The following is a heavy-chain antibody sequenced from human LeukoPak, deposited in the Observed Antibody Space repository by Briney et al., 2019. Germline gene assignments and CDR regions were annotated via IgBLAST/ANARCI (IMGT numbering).Heavy chain of an antibody. CDR3: ARQVVRGVIIRSFDY. Sequence: SETLSLTCAVYGGSFSGYYWSWIRQPPGKGLEWIGEINHSGSTNYNPSLKSRVTISVDTSKNQFSLKLSSVTAADTAVYYCARQVVRGVIIRSFDYWGQGTLVTVSS. J-gene: IGHJ4*02. CDR2: INHSGST. CDR1: GGSFSGYY. V-gene: IGHV4-34*01. D-gene: IGHD3-10*01.